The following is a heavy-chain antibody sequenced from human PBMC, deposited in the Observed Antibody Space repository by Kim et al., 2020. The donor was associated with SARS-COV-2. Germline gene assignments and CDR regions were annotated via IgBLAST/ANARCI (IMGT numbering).Heavy chain of an antibody. V-gene: IGHV3-7*01. J-gene: IGHJ4*02. D-gene: IGHD5-12*01. Sequence: GGSLRLSCAASGFSFSNYWMTWVRQAPGKGLEWLANINQDGSERCYVDSVKGRFTISRDNAKNSLYLQMNSLRAEDTAVYYCARDPGGARDGYNYGYWGQGTLVTVSS. CDR2: INQDGSER. CDR1: GFSFSNYW. CDR3: ARDPGGARDGYNYGY.